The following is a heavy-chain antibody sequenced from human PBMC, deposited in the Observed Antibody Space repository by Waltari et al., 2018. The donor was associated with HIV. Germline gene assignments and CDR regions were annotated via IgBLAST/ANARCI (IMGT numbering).Heavy chain of an antibody. CDR1: GFTFTNYV. Sequence: QVQLVQSGPEMRRLGASMKISCRASGFTFTNYVFSWVRQAPGQGVEWLGWISAYDGKRDSAQKFKERVTLSTDTSTTTAYLEGRGLRSDDTAIYFCVRGGGSWLYDMYYFQGLDVWGQGTAVTVSS. D-gene: IGHD3-10*01. V-gene: IGHV1-18*01. CDR3: VRGGGSWLYDMYYFQGLDV. J-gene: IGHJ6*02. CDR2: ISAYDGKR.